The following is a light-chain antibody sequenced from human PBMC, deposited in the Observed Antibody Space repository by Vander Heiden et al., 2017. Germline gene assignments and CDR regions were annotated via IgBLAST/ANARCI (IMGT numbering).Light chain of an antibody. CDR1: ELGDKY. CDR2: QDN. CDR3: QAWDGSTGV. J-gene: IGLJ1*01. Sequence: SYELTQPPSVSVSPGQTASLTCSGDELGDKYVCWYQQKPGQSPVLVMYQDNKRPSGIPERFSGSNSGDTATLTISGTQPMDEADFYCQAWDGSTGVFGTGTKVTVL. V-gene: IGLV3-1*01.